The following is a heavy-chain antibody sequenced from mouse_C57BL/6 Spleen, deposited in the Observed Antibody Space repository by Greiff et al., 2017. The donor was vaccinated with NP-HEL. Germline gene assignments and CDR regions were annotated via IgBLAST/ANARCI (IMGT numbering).Heavy chain of an antibody. V-gene: IGHV1-15*01. D-gene: IGHD1-1*01. Sequence: QVQLKQSGAELVRPGASVTLSCKASGYTFTDYEMHWVKQTPVHGLEWIGAIDPETGGTAYNQKFKGKAILTADKSSSTAYMELRSLTSEDSAVYYCTRCYGSSHEYFDVWGTGTTVTVSS. CDR3: TRCYGSSHEYFDV. CDR2: IDPETGGT. J-gene: IGHJ1*03. CDR1: GYTFTDYE.